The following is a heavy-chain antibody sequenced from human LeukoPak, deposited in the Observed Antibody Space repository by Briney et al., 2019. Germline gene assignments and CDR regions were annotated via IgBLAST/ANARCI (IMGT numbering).Heavy chain of an antibody. V-gene: IGHV4-59*12. J-gene: IGHJ4*02. CDR1: GGSISSYY. CDR3: ARKENVYYYFDY. Sequence: PSETLSLTCTVSGGSISSYYWSWIRQPPGKGLEWIGYIYYSGTTYYNPSLQSRVTMSVDTSKNQFSLKLSSVTAVDTAVYYCARKENVYYYFDYWGQGTLVTVSS. D-gene: IGHD3-10*01. CDR2: IYYSGTT.